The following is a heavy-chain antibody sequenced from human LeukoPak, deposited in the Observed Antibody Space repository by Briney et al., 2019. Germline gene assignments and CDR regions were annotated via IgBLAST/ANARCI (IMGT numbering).Heavy chain of an antibody. CDR3: ARAPLYSSGWTNYFDY. CDR1: GGTFSSYA. Sequence: SVKVSCKASGGTFSSYAISWVRQAPGQGLEWMGVIIPIFGTANYAQKFQGRVTITADKSTSTAYMELSSLRSEDTAVYYCARAPLYSSGWTNYFDYWGQGTLVTVSS. V-gene: IGHV1-69*06. J-gene: IGHJ4*02. D-gene: IGHD6-19*01. CDR2: IIPIFGTA.